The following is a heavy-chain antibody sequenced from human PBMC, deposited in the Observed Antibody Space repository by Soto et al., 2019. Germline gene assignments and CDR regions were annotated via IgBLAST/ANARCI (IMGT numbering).Heavy chain of an antibody. D-gene: IGHD3-10*01. CDR3: ARDYMVRGVMRWFDP. Sequence: QVQLQESGPGLVKPSGTLSLTCAVSGGSISSSNWWSWVRHPPGKGLEWIGEIYHSGSTNYNPSLKSRVTISVDKSKNQFSLKLSAVTAAATAVYYCARDYMVRGVMRWFDPWGQGTLVTVSS. J-gene: IGHJ5*02. V-gene: IGHV4-4*02. CDR2: IYHSGST. CDR1: GGSISSSNW.